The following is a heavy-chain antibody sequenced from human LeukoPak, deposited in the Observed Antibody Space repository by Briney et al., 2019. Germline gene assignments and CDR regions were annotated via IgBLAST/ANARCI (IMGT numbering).Heavy chain of an antibody. D-gene: IGHD6-6*01. CDR2: IYYRGST. V-gene: IGHV4-59*01. CDR3: ARCIGSSSFARWFDP. CDR1: GGSISSYY. Sequence: KPSEALSLTCSVSGGSISSYYWSWIRQPPGKGLEWIRYIYYRGSTSYNPSLRSRFTISVDTSKNQFSLKLSSVTAADTAVYYCARCIGSSSFARWFDPWGQGTLVTVSS. J-gene: IGHJ5*02.